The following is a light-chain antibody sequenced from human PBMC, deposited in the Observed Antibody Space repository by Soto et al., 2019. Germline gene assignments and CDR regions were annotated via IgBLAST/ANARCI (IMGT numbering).Light chain of an antibody. CDR3: TSFTSSTTVI. CDR1: SNDVGGYNY. Sequence: QSALTQPASVSGSPGQSITISCTGTSNDVGGYNYVSWYQHHPGKAPQLIIYDVSDRPSGVSNRFSGSRSGNTASLTISGLQAGDQADYYCTSFTSSTTVIFGGGTKLTVL. CDR2: DVS. V-gene: IGLV2-14*01. J-gene: IGLJ2*01.